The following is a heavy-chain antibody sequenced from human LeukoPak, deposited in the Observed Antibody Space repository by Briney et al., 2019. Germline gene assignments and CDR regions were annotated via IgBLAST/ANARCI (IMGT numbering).Heavy chain of an antibody. CDR2: IIPILGIA. CDR1: GGTFSSYA. V-gene: IGHV1-69*04. D-gene: IGHD2-15*01. J-gene: IGHJ6*02. Sequence: SVKVSCKASGGTFSSYAISWVRQAPGQGLEWMGRIIPILGIANYAQKFQGGVTITADKSTSTAYMELSSLRSEDTAVYYCATPPACSGGSCYSSPGGYYYYGMDVWGQGTTVTVSS. CDR3: ATPPACSGGSCYSSPGGYYYYGMDV.